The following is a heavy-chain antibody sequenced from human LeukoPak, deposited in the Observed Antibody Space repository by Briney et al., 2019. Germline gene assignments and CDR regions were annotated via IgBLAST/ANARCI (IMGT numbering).Heavy chain of an antibody. CDR2: IWYDGRNK. J-gene: IGHJ4*02. V-gene: IGHV3-30*02. D-gene: IGHD3-10*01. CDR1: GFTFSSYG. Sequence: GGSLRLSCAASGFTFSSYGMHWVRQAPGKGLEWVAVIWYDGRNKHYADSVKGRFTISRDNSKNTLYLQMNSLTAEDTAMYYCAKDAQVRGVINGFDYWGQGTLVTVSS. CDR3: AKDAQVRGVINGFDY.